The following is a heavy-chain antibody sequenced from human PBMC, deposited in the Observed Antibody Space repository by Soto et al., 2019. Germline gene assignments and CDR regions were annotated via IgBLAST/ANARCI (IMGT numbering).Heavy chain of an antibody. V-gene: IGHV3-30*18. CDR1: GFTFSSYG. Sequence: QVQLVESGGGVVQPGRSLRLSCAASGFTFSSYGMHWVRQALGKGLEWVAVISYDGSNKYYADSVKGRFTISRDNSKNTLYLQMNSLRAEDTAVYYCAKDVVVGATTGLGDYYYYYGMDVWGQGTTVTVSS. CDR3: AKDVVVGATTGLGDYYYYYGMDV. CDR2: ISYDGSNK. D-gene: IGHD1-26*01. J-gene: IGHJ6*02.